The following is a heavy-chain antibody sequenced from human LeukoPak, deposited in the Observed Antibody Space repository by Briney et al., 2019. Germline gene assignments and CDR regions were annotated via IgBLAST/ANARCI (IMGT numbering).Heavy chain of an antibody. J-gene: IGHJ4*02. CDR3: ARDAGSGSYKY. D-gene: IGHD3-10*01. CDR2: IYYSGST. V-gene: IGHV4-39*07. Sequence: SETLSLTCTVSGGSISSSSYYWGWIRQPPGKGLEWIGSIYYSGSTYYNPSFKSRVTISVDTSKNQFSLKLSSVTAADTAVYYCARDAGSGSYKYWGQGTLVTVSS. CDR1: GGSISSSSYY.